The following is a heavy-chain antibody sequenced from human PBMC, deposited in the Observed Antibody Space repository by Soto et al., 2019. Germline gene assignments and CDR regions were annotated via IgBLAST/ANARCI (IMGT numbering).Heavy chain of an antibody. V-gene: IGHV3-23*01. CDR3: AKSGGASPYYFDY. Sequence: EVQLLESGGGLVQPGGSLRLSCAASAFTFNTYAMGWVRQAPGKGLEWVSAISVSGGGTYYADSVKGRFTISRDTSKNTLYLQMNSLRADDTAVYYCAKSGGASPYYFDYWGRGTLVNVSS. CDR2: ISVSGGGT. D-gene: IGHD1-26*01. CDR1: AFTFNTYA. J-gene: IGHJ4*02.